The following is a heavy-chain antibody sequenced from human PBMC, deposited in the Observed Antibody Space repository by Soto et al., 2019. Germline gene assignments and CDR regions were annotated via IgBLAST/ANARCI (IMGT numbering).Heavy chain of an antibody. J-gene: IGHJ6*03. CDR3: ARDGGAITMVRGVITYYYYYYMDV. D-gene: IGHD3-10*01. Sequence: QVQLVQSGAEVKKPGASVKVSCKASGYTFTSYAMHWVRQAPGQRLEWMGWINAGNGNTKYSQKFQGRVTITRDTSASTAYMELSSLRSEDTAVYYCARDGGAITMVRGVITYYYYYYMDVWGKGTTVTVSS. CDR2: INAGNGNT. CDR1: GYTFTSYA. V-gene: IGHV1-3*01.